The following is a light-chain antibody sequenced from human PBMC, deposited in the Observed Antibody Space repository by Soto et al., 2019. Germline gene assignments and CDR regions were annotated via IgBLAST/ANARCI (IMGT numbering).Light chain of an antibody. CDR1: SSDVGGYNY. CDR3: SSYTSSSTVV. V-gene: IGLV2-14*01. Sequence: QSVLTQPASVSGSPGQSITISCTGTSSDVGGYNYVSWYQQHPGKAPKLMIYDVSNRPSGVSNRFSGSKSVNTASLTISGLRAEYEADYYCSSYTSSSTVVFGGGTKVTVL. J-gene: IGLJ2*01. CDR2: DVS.